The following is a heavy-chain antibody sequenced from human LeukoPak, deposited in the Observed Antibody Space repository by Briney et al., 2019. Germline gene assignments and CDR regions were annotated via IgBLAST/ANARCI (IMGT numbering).Heavy chain of an antibody. CDR3: ARDGLQTRYSWNDEGRKNWFDP. CDR2: INPRDDST. Sequence: ASVKVSCKASGFSFSNYYMQWVRQAPGQGLEWMGIINPRDDSTKCAQKFQDRVTMTGDTSKSTVYMDLSSLASEDTAVYYCARDGLQTRYSWNDEGRKNWFDPWGQRTLVTVSS. D-gene: IGHD1-1*01. J-gene: IGHJ5*02. V-gene: IGHV1-46*01. CDR1: GFSFSNYY.